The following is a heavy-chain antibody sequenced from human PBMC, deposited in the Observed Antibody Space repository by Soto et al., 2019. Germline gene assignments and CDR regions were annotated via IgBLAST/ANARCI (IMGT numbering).Heavy chain of an antibody. V-gene: IGHV3-73*01. D-gene: IGHD6-19*01. CDR3: TRGSRAVAGRAFDY. CDR1: GFTFSGSA. CDR2: IRSKANSYAT. J-gene: IGHJ4*02. Sequence: EVRLVESGGGLVQPGGSLKLSCAASGFTFSGSAMHWVRQASGKGLEWFGRIRSKANSYATAYAASVKGRFTISRDDSKNTAYLQMKSLKTEDTAVYYCTRGSRAVAGRAFDYWGQGTLVTVSS.